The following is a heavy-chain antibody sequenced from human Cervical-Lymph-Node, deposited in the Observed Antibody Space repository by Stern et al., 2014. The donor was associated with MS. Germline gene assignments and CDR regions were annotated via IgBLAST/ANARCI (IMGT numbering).Heavy chain of an antibody. J-gene: IGHJ6*02. Sequence: VQLVQSGAEVKKPGESLKISCKGSGYSFTSYWIGWVRQMPGEGLEWMGIIHPCDSVTRYSPSFQGQVTISADKSISTAYLQWSSLKASDTAMYYCARLGLYYYDSTPNYYGMDVWGQGTTVTVSS. CDR3: ARLGLYYYDSTPNYYGMDV. D-gene: IGHD3-22*01. CDR2: IHPCDSVT. CDR1: GYSFTSYW. V-gene: IGHV5-51*01.